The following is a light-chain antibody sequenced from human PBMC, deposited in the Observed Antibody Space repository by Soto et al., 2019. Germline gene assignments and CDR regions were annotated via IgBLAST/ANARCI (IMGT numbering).Light chain of an antibody. CDR1: SSDVGGYNF. Sequence: QSVLTQPPSASGSPGQSVTISCTGTSSDVGGYNFVSWYQQHPGKSPKLMIYEVSKRPSGVPDRFSGSKSGNTASLTVSGRQAEDEADYYCSSRATNAGGDNWVFGGGTKLTVL. J-gene: IGLJ3*02. V-gene: IGLV2-8*01. CDR2: EVS. CDR3: SSRATNAGGDNWV.